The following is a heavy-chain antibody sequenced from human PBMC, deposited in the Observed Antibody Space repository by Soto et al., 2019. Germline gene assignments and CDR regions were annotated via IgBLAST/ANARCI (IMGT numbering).Heavy chain of an antibody. J-gene: IGHJ4*02. CDR2: IYYSGST. Sequence: PSETLSLTCTVSGGSISSSSYYWGWIRQPPGKGLEWIGSIYYSGSTYYNPSLKSRVIISVDTSKNQFSLKLSSVTAADTAVYYCARTAYYDFWSGYSPSGGFDYWGQGTLVTVSS. D-gene: IGHD3-3*01. V-gene: IGHV4-39*01. CDR1: GGSISSSSYY. CDR3: ARTAYYDFWSGYSPSGGFDY.